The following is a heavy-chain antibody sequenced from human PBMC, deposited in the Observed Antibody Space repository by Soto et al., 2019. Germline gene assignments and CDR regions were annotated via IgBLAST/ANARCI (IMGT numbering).Heavy chain of an antibody. Sequence: GASVKVSCKASGYTFTSYAMHWVRQAPGQRLEWMGWINAGNGKTKYSQKFQGRVTITGDKSTSTAYMELSSLRSEDTAVYYCARDGSGRQQTYGMDVWGQGTTVTVSS. CDR1: GYTFTSYA. V-gene: IGHV1-3*01. CDR2: INAGNGKT. J-gene: IGHJ6*02. CDR3: ARDGSGRQQTYGMDV. D-gene: IGHD1-26*01.